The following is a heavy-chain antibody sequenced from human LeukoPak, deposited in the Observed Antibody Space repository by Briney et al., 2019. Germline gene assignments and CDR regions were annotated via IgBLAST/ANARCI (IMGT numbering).Heavy chain of an antibody. CDR2: ISSGSHTI. J-gene: IGHJ4*02. V-gene: IGHV3-48*02. D-gene: IGHD4-17*01. Sequence: TGGSLRLSCVASGFTFSSRSMNWVGQTPGKGLEWVSYISSGSHTIDYADSVKGRFTISRDNAKNSLYLQMDSLRNEDTAVYYCARDQDYASDFWGQGTLVTVSS. CDR3: ARDQDYASDF. CDR1: GFTFSSRS.